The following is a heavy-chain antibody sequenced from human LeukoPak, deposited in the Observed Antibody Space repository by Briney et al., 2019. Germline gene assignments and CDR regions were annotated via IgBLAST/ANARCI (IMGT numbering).Heavy chain of an antibody. CDR1: GFTFSSYW. CDR2: INSDGSST. Sequence: PGGSLRLSCAASGFTFSSYWMHWVRQAPGKGLVWVSRINSDGSSTSYADSVKGRFTISRDNAKNTLYLQMNSLRAEDTAVYYCARDPSGDPRKDYYYYYYMDVWGKGTTVTVSS. V-gene: IGHV3-74*01. J-gene: IGHJ6*03. D-gene: IGHD4-17*01. CDR3: ARDPSGDPRKDYYYYYYMDV.